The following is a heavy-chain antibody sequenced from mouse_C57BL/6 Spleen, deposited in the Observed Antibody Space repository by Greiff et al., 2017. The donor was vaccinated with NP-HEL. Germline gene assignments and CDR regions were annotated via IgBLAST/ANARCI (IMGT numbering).Heavy chain of an antibody. CDR1: GFKTKDYY. Sequence: EVQLQQSGAEFVKPGASVKLFSKVSGFKTKDYYMHWVKQRTEQGLEWMGRIDPEDGETKYAPKFQGKAPITADTSSNTAYLQLSSLTSEDTAVYYCARLGREGYFDVWGTGPTVTVSS. V-gene: IGHV14-2*01. CDR2: IDPEDGET. CDR3: ARLGREGYFDV. J-gene: IGHJ1*03. D-gene: IGHD4-1*01.